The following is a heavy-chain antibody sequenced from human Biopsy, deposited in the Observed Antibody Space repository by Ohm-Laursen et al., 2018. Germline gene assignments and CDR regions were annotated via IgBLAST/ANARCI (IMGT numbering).Heavy chain of an antibody. CDR3: AKDRRTMRVWYFDL. Sequence: SLRLSCAASGFTFATYGMSWVRQAPGKGLEWVSGISSTDNSTYYADSVKGRFTISRDNSKNTLYLQLNSLRVEDTALHYCAKDRRTMRVWYFDLWGRGTLVTVSS. D-gene: IGHD4/OR15-4a*01. V-gene: IGHV3-23*01. CDR1: GFTFATYG. CDR2: ISSTDNST. J-gene: IGHJ2*01.